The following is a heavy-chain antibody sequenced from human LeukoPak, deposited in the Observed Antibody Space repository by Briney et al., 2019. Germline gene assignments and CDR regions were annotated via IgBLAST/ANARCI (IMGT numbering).Heavy chain of an antibody. Sequence: ASVKVSCKASGYTFTGYYMHWVRQAPGQGLEWMGWINPNSGGTNYAQKFQGRVTMPRDTSISTAYMELSRLRSDDTAVYYCARTSRGYGSSWYFDYWGQGTLVTVSS. CDR2: INPNSGGT. CDR1: GYTFTGYY. CDR3: ARTSRGYGSSWYFDY. J-gene: IGHJ4*02. D-gene: IGHD6-13*01. V-gene: IGHV1-2*02.